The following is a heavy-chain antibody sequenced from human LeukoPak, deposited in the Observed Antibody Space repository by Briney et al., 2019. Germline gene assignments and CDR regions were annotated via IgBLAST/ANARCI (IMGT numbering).Heavy chain of an antibody. Sequence: PGGSLRLSCAASGFTVSSNYMSWVRQAPGKGLEWVSVIYSGGSTYYADSVKGRFTISRDNSKNTLYLQMNSLRAEDTAVYYCASPRTYYYDSSISQFDYWGQGTLVTVSS. CDR1: GFTVSSNY. J-gene: IGHJ4*02. CDR2: IYSGGST. CDR3: ASPRTYYYDSSISQFDY. V-gene: IGHV3-66*01. D-gene: IGHD3-22*01.